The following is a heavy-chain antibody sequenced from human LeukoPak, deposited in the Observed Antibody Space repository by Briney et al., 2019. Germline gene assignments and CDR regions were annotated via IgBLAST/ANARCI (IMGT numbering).Heavy chain of an antibody. J-gene: IGHJ4*02. CDR3: ARDPSDIVATVIDY. CDR1: GFTFSSYA. Sequence: PRGSLRLSCAASGFTFSSYAMHWVRQAPGKGLEWVAVISYDGSNKYYADSVKGRFTISRDNSKNTLYLQMNSLRAEDTAVYYCARDPSDIVATVIDYWGQGTLVTVSS. CDR2: ISYDGSNK. D-gene: IGHD5-12*01. V-gene: IGHV3-30*04.